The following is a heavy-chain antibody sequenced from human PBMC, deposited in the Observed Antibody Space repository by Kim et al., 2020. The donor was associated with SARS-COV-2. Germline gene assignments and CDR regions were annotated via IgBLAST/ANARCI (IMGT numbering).Heavy chain of an antibody. CDR3: ARDGGRSYYNYYGMDV. CDR1: GFTFSSYS. J-gene: IGHJ6*02. D-gene: IGHD3-10*01. Sequence: GGSLRLSCAASGFTFSSYSMNWVRQAPGKGLEWVSYISSSSSTIYYADSVKGRFTISRDNAKNSLYLQMNSLRDEDTAVYYCARDGGRSYYNYYGMDVWGQGTTVTVSS. CDR2: ISSSSSTI. V-gene: IGHV3-48*02.